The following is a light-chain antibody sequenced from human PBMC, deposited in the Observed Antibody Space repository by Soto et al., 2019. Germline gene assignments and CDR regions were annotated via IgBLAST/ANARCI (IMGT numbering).Light chain of an antibody. CDR3: RQHDGDTYT. CDR1: QGIRTN. V-gene: IGKV1-17*01. CDR2: GAS. Sequence: DVQMTQSPSSLSASVGDRVTITCRASQGIRTNLNWYQQKPGQAPKRLIYGASTLQSGVPSRFGGSGSGTEFTLTITGLQPEDFATYYCRQHDGDTYTFGQGTKVDVK. J-gene: IGKJ2*01.